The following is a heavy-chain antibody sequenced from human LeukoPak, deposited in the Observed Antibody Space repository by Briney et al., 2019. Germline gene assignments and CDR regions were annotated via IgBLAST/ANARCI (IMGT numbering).Heavy chain of an antibody. CDR3: ARVSGSGLDP. CDR1: GYTFTGYY. J-gene: IGHJ5*02. Sequence: ASVKVSCKASGYTFTGYYMHWVRQAPGQGLEWMGWISAYNGNTNYAQKFQGRVTMTTDTSTSTAYMELRSLRSDDTAVYYCARVSGSGLDPWGQGTLVTVSS. D-gene: IGHD6-19*01. CDR2: ISAYNGNT. V-gene: IGHV1-18*04.